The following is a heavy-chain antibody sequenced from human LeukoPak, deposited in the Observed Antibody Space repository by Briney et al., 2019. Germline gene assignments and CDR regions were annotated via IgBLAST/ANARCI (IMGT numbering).Heavy chain of an antibody. D-gene: IGHD2-15*01. CDR3: AVAGTKKYYYYMDV. CDR2: MNPNSGNT. J-gene: IGHJ6*03. Sequence: ASVTVSCKASGYTFTSYDINWVRQATGQGLEWMGWMNPNSGNTGYVQKFQGRVTITRNTSISTAYMELSSLRSEDTAVYYCAVAGTKKYYYYMDVWGKGTTVTVSS. V-gene: IGHV1-8*03. CDR1: GYTFTSYD.